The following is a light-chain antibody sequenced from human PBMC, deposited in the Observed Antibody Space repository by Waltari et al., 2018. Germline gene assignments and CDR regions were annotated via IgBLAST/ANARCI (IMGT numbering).Light chain of an antibody. CDR2: EGS. Sequence: QSALTQPASVSGSPGQSITISCTGTSSDVGSYNLVSWYQQHPGKAPKLMIYEGSKRPSGVSHRFSGSKSGNTASLTISGLQAEDEADYYCCSYAGGSTYVFGTGTKVTVL. V-gene: IGLV2-23*01. CDR3: CSYAGGSTYV. CDR1: SSDVGSYNL. J-gene: IGLJ1*01.